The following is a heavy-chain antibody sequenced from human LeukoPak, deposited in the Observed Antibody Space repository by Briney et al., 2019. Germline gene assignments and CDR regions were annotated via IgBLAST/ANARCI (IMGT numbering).Heavy chain of an antibody. D-gene: IGHD6-19*01. CDR1: GFKVNNIH. CDR2: VYGGGGI. Sequence: GGSLRLSCAASGFKVNNIHMSWVRQAPGRGLEWVSVVYGGGGIYYADSVQGTFTISRDNSKNTVYLHMNNLRGDDSALYYCVRDLAGAFDFWGQGTPVKVSS. CDR3: VRDLAGAFDF. J-gene: IGHJ4*02. V-gene: IGHV3-66*01.